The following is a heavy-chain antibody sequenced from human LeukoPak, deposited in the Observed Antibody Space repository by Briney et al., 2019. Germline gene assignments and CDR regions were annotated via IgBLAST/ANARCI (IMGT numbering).Heavy chain of an antibody. CDR1: GGSISSGSYY. J-gene: IGHJ3*02. CDR3: ARVEYYDFWSGYMAFDI. V-gene: IGHV4-61*02. D-gene: IGHD3-3*01. CDR2: IYTSGST. Sequence: PSETLSLTCTVSGGSISSGSYYWSWIRQPAGKGLEWIGRIYTSGSTNYNPSLKSRVTISVDTSKNQFSLKLSSVTAADTAVYYCARVEYYDFWSGYMAFDIWGQGTMVTVSS.